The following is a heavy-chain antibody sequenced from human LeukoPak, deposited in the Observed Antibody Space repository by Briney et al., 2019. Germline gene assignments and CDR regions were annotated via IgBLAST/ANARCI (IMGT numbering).Heavy chain of an antibody. J-gene: IGHJ5*02. D-gene: IGHD2-15*01. V-gene: IGHV1-2*02. Sequence: GASVKVSCKASGYTLIGYYMHWVRQAPGQGPEWMGWINPKNGGTKYAQKFQGRVTMTRDTSISTAYMELTGLRSDDTAVYYCARDDLVVVTAATPDAWFDPWGQGTLVTVSS. CDR3: ARDDLVVVTAATPDAWFDP. CDR2: INPKNGGT. CDR1: GYTLIGYY.